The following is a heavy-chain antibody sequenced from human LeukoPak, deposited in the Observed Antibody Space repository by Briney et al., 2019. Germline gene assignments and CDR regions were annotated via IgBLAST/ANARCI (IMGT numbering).Heavy chain of an antibody. CDR1: GGSLTYYY. V-gene: IGHV4-59*01. CDR3: ARDREPYYYGSTNNWFDP. CDR2: IYYSGST. D-gene: IGHD3-10*01. Sequence: SETLSLTCTVSGGSLTYYYWTWIRQSPGRRPEWIGYIYYSGSTNYNPSLKSRVTISVDTSKNQFSLKLSSVTAADTAVYYCARDREPYYYGSTNNWFDPWGQGTLVTVSS. J-gene: IGHJ5*02.